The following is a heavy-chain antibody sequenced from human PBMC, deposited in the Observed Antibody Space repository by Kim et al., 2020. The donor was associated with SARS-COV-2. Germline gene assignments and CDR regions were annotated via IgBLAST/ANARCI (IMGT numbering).Heavy chain of an antibody. CDR2: INHSGST. V-gene: IGHV4-34*01. CDR1: GGSFSGYY. J-gene: IGHJ4*02. CDR3: ARGPSKESAFDY. Sequence: SETLSLTCAVYGGSFSGYYWSWIRQPPGKGLEWIGEINHSGSTNYNPSLKSRVTISVDTSKNQFSLKLSSVTAADTAVYYCARGPSKESAFDYWGQGTLVTVSS.